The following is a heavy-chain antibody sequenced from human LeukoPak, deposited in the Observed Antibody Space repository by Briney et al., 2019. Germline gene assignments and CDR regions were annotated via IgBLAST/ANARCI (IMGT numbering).Heavy chain of an antibody. CDR2: IYHSGST. V-gene: IGHV4-38-2*01. D-gene: IGHD3-22*01. CDR3: ARIQMNYYDSSGYYQAYDAFDI. CDR1: GYSISSGYY. Sequence: PSETLSLTCAVSGYSISSGYYWGWIRQPPGKGLEWIGSIYHSGSTYYSPSLKSRVTISVDTSKNQFSLKLSSVTAADTAVYYCARIQMNYYDSSGYYQAYDAFDIWGQGTMVTVSS. J-gene: IGHJ3*02.